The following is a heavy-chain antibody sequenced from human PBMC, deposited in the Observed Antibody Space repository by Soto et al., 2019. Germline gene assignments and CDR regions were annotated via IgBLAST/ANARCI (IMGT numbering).Heavy chain of an antibody. J-gene: IGHJ6*02. V-gene: IGHV3-7*01. CDR3: AREKDYGDGDYEGLDV. CDR2: IKQDGSEK. CDR1: GFSFTTYW. Sequence: GGSLRLSCAASGFSFTTYWLSWVRQAPGKGLEWVANIKQDGSEKYYVDSVKGRFTISRDNAKNSLYLQMNSLRAEDTAVYYCAREKDYGDGDYEGLDVWGQGTTVTGSS. D-gene: IGHD4-17*01.